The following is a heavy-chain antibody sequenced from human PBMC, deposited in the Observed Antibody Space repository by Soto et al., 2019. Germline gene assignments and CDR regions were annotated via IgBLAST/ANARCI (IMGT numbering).Heavy chain of an antibody. Sequence: ASVKVSCKASGYTFYRYGITWVRQAPGQGLEWMGWINPYNDNTNYAQKFRGRVTMTTDASTSTAHMELRSLKSDDTAVYYCAKDGIFGVVIMYYFDYWGQGTLVTVSS. D-gene: IGHD3-3*01. CDR1: GYTFYRYG. CDR2: INPYNDNT. V-gene: IGHV1-18*01. J-gene: IGHJ4*02. CDR3: AKDGIFGVVIMYYFDY.